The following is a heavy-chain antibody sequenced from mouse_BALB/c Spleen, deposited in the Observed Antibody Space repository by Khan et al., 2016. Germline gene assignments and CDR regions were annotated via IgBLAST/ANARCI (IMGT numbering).Heavy chain of an antibody. CDR3: AREVPLYFDY. V-gene: IGHV3-1*02. CDR1: GYSITSYYS. CDR2: IHYSGST. D-gene: IGHD2-14*01. Sequence: EVQLQESGPDLVKPSQSLSLTCTVTGYSITSYYSWHWIRQFPGNKLEWMGYIHYSGSTNYNPSLKSRISITRDTSKNQFFLQLNYVTTEDTAIYYCAREVPLYFDYWGQGTTLTVSS. J-gene: IGHJ2*01.